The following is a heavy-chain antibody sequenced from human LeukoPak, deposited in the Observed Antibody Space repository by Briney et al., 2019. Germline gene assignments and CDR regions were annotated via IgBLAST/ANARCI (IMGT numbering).Heavy chain of an antibody. J-gene: IGHJ6*03. CDR2: ITPIFGTA. Sequence: VAPVKVSCKASGGTFSSYAISWVRQAPGQGLEWMGGITPIFGTANYAQKFQGRVTITTDESTSTAYMELSSLRSEDTAVYYCAGANRALSGYYYYMDVWGKGTTVTVSS. CDR3: AGANRALSGYYYYMDV. V-gene: IGHV1-69*05. D-gene: IGHD1-14*01. CDR1: GGTFSSYA.